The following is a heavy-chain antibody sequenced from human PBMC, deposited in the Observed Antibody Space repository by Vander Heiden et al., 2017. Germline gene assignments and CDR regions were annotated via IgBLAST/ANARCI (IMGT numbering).Heavy chain of an antibody. Sequence: QVQLQQWGAGLLKPSETLSLTCAVYGGSFSGYYGSWIRQPPGKGLEWIGEINHSGSTNYNPSLKSRVTISVDTSKNQFSLKLSSVTAADTAVYYCARRAVYYDILTGYYKGKNYFDYWGQGTLVTVSS. D-gene: IGHD3-9*01. CDR3: ARRAVYYDILTGYYKGKNYFDY. V-gene: IGHV4-34*01. CDR1: GGSFSGYY. CDR2: INHSGST. J-gene: IGHJ4*02.